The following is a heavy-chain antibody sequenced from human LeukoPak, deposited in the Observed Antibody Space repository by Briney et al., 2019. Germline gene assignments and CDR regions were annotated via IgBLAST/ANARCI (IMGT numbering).Heavy chain of an antibody. CDR3: ARGATISETGYFDF. Sequence: SETLSLTCAVYGGSFSPYYWSWISQSPGKGLEWNAEIDHRGDTNYNPSVKSRVTISIDTSKNQFSLNMRSLSAADTAVYYCARGATISETGYFDFWGQGTLVTVSS. CDR2: IDHRGDT. V-gene: IGHV4-34*01. J-gene: IGHJ4*03. CDR1: GGSFSPYY. D-gene: IGHD5-24*01.